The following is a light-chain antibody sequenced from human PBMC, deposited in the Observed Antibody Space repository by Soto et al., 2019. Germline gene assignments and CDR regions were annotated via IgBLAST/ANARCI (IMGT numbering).Light chain of an antibody. Sequence: QSVLTQPASVSGSPGQSITISCTGTSSDVGSYNLVSWYQQHPSKAPKLMIYEDIERPSGVSNRFSGSKSGNTASLTISGLQTEDEADYYCCSYAGGTSVVFGGGTKVTVL. J-gene: IGLJ2*01. CDR1: SSDVGSYNL. V-gene: IGLV2-23*01. CDR3: CSYAGGTSVV. CDR2: EDI.